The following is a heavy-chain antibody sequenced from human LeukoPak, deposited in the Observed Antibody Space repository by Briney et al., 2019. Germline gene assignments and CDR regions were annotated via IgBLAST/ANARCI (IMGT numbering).Heavy chain of an antibody. CDR1: GFTFTNYA. J-gene: IGHJ3*02. Sequence: GGSLRLSCAASGFTFTNYAMSRVRQAPGKGLEWVSAISGSGGTTYYADSVKGRFTISRDNSKNTLYLQMNGLRAEDTAVYYCAKDLHTSYTHDAFDIWGQGTMVTVSS. D-gene: IGHD2-2*01. V-gene: IGHV3-23*01. CDR3: AKDLHTSYTHDAFDI. CDR2: ISGSGGTT.